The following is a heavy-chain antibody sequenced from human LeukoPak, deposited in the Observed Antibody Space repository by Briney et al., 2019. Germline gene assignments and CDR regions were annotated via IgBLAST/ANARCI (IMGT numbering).Heavy chain of an antibody. V-gene: IGHV3-21*01. CDR1: GFTFSSYN. Sequence: GGSLRLSCAASGFTFSSYNMNWVRQAPGKGLEWVSFISSSSSHIYYADSVKGRFTISRDNSKNTLYLQMSSLRAEDTAVYYCARDRIYHYFDYWGQGTLVTVSS. CDR3: ARDRIYHYFDY. J-gene: IGHJ4*02. D-gene: IGHD5/OR15-5a*01. CDR2: ISSSSSHI.